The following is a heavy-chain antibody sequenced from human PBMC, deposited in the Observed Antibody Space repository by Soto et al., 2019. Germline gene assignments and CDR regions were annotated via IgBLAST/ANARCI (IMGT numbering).Heavy chain of an antibody. CDR3: TKVLGTTILDLVRLFDY. Sequence: QSGGSLRLSRAASGFTFSSYAMSWARQAPGKGLECDSTISGSGGNTYYADSVKGRFTISRDNYKNTLYLQMNSLRAEDKAVYYCTKVLGTTILDLVRLFDYCAPGALLSVSS. CDR1: GFTFSSYA. CDR2: ISGSGGNT. V-gene: IGHV3-23*01. D-gene: IGHD3-3*01. J-gene: IGHJ4*02.